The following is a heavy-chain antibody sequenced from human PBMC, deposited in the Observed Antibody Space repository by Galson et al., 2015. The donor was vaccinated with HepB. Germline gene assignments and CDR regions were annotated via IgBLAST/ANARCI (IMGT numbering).Heavy chain of an antibody. Sequence: SLRLSCAASGFTFSSYAMSWVRQAPGKGLEWVSAISGSGGSTYYADSVKGRFTISRDNSKNTLYLQMNSLRAEDTAVYYCAKDSFHYDFWSGYADWGQGTLVTVSS. V-gene: IGHV3-23*01. CDR1: GFTFSSYA. CDR2: ISGSGGST. CDR3: AKDSFHYDFWSGYAD. J-gene: IGHJ4*02. D-gene: IGHD3-3*01.